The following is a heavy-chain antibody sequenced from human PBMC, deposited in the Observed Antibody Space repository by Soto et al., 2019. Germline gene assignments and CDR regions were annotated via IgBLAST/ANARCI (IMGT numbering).Heavy chain of an antibody. CDR3: AREVREVVTPRYFDL. CDR2: ISPIFGTA. CDR1: GGTFSSYA. D-gene: IGHD2-21*02. Sequence: SVKVSCKASGGTFSSYAISWVRQSPGQGLEWMGGISPIFGTANYAQKFQGRVTITADESTSTAYMELSSLRSEDTAVYYCAREVREVVTPRYFDLWGRGTRVTVSS. V-gene: IGHV1-69*13. J-gene: IGHJ2*01.